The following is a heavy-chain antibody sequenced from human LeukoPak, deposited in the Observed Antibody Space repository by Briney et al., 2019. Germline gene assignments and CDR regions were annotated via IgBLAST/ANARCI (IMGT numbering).Heavy chain of an antibody. CDR1: GFTLSPFSNAW. D-gene: IGHD5-12*01. V-gene: IGHV3-15*01. Sequence: GGSLRLSCAASGFTLSPFSNAWMSWVRQAPGKGLEWVGRIKSKSDGGTTDFAAPVKGRFTMSRDDSENTVSLQMNSLKIEDTAVYFCTQGVAKAYSWGQGALVTVSS. J-gene: IGHJ4*02. CDR3: TQGVAKAYS. CDR2: IKSKSDGGTT.